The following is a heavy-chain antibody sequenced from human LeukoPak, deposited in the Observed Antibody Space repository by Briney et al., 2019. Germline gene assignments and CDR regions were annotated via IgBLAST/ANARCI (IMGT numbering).Heavy chain of an antibody. D-gene: IGHD2-15*01. V-gene: IGHV4-59*01. CDR2: IYYSGIT. Sequence: SETLSLTCTVSGGSISSYYWSWIRRPPGKGLEWIGYIYYSGITNYNPSLKSRVTISVDASKNQFSLKLSSVTAADTAVYYCAREGSGPNGGYDYWGQGTLVTVSS. CDR1: GGSISSYY. CDR3: AREGSGPNGGYDY. J-gene: IGHJ4*02.